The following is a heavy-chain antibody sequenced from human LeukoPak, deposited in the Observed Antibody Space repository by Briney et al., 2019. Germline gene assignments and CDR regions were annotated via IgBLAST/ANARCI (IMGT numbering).Heavy chain of an antibody. Sequence: PGGSLRLSCAASGFTFSSYGMHWVRQAPGKGLEWVAVISYDGSNKYYADSVKGRFTISRDNSKNTLYLQMNSLRAEDTAVYYCAKAGEGLYLKEWFGELLSEAYTFDYWGQGTLVTVSS. J-gene: IGHJ4*02. CDR2: ISYDGSNK. CDR1: GFTFSSYG. CDR3: AKAGEGLYLKEWFGELLSEAYTFDY. V-gene: IGHV3-30*18. D-gene: IGHD3-10*01.